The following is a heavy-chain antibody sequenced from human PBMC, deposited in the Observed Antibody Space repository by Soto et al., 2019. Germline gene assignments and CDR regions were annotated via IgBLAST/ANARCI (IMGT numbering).Heavy chain of an antibody. J-gene: IGHJ6*04. CDR1: GFTVSSKY. V-gene: IGHV3-66*01. Sequence: EVQVVESGGGLVQPGGSLRLSCAASGFTVSSKYMSWVRQAPGKGLEWVSLIHNTGHTYYADSVKCRFTISRDTSENTVHLQMDSLRADDTAVYYCARDDVVCEGGRCYGVPLDVCGNGTPVTVSS. D-gene: IGHD2-15*01. CDR3: ARDDVVCEGGRCYGVPLDV. CDR2: IHNTGHT.